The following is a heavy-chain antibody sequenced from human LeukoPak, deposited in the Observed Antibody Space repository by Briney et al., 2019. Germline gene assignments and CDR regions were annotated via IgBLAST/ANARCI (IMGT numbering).Heavy chain of an antibody. CDR2: IIPILGIA. V-gene: IGHV1-69*02. D-gene: IGHD3-3*01. J-gene: IGHJ4*02. CDR1: GGTFSSYT. CDR3: AGETYDLWSGYLETQDY. Sequence: SVKVSCKASGGTFSSYTISWVRQAPGQGLEWMGRIIPILGIANYAQKFHGRVTITADKSTSTAYMELSSLRSEDTAVYYCAGETYDLWSGYLETQDYWGQGTLVTVSS.